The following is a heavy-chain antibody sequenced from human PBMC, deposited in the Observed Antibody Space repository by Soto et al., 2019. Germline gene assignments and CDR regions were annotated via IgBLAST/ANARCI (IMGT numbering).Heavy chain of an antibody. Sequence: GGSLRLSCAASGFTFSRYGMHWVRQAPGKGLEWVALIWNDGIRKVYVDSVKGRFTISRDNSKNTLDLQMNSLRAEDTAVYYCARDDDYEANAFDYWGPGTLGTVSS. J-gene: IGHJ4*02. CDR1: GFTFSRYG. CDR2: IWNDGIRK. V-gene: IGHV3-33*01. CDR3: ARDDDYEANAFDY. D-gene: IGHD3-22*01.